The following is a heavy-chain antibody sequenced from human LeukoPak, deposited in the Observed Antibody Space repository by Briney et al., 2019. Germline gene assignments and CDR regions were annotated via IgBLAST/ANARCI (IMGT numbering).Heavy chain of an antibody. D-gene: IGHD3-3*01. J-gene: IGHJ4*02. CDR3: ASPIPYDFWSGSEYYFDY. CDR2: IYYSGST. CDR1: GGSISSSSYY. Sequence: PSETLSLTCTVSGGSISSSSYYWGWIRQPPGKGLEWIGSIYYSGSTYYNPSLKSRVTISVDTSKNQFSLKLSSVTAADTAVYYCASPIPYDFWSGSEYYFDYWGQGTLVTVSS. V-gene: IGHV4-39*01.